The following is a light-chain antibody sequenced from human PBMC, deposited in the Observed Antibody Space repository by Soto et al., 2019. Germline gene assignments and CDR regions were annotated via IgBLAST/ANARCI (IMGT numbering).Light chain of an antibody. CDR1: SSNIGAGYD. J-gene: IGLJ1*01. CDR3: QSYASSLSGYV. V-gene: IGLV1-40*01. CDR2: GNS. Sequence: QSVLTQPPSVSGAPGQRVTISCTGSSSNIGAGYDVHWYQQLPGTAPKLLIYGNSNRPSGVPDRFSGSKSGTSASLAITGLQLEDEAEYYCQSYASSLSGYVFGTGTKLTVL.